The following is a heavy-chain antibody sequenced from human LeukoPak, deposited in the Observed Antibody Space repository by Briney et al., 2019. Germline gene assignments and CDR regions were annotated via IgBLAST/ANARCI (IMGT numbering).Heavy chain of an antibody. D-gene: IGHD5-24*01. Sequence: SVKVSCKASGGTFSSYAISWVRQAPGQGLEWMGRIIPILGIANYAQKFQGRVTITADKSTSTAYMELSSLRSEDTAVYYCARDRDGYNREFDYWGQETLVTVSS. CDR3: ARDRDGYNREFDY. CDR2: IIPILGIA. J-gene: IGHJ4*02. V-gene: IGHV1-69*04. CDR1: GGTFSSYA.